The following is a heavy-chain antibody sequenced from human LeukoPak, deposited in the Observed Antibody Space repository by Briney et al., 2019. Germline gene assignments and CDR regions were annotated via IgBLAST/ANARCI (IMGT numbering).Heavy chain of an antibody. D-gene: IGHD3-16*01. Sequence: ASVKVSCKASGYTFTSYGISWVRQAPGQGLEGMGWISAYNGNTNYAQKLQGRVTMTTDTSTSTAYMELGSLRSDDTAVYYCARDQGGLDAFDIWGQGTMVTVSS. CDR2: ISAYNGNT. CDR3: ARDQGGLDAFDI. CDR1: GYTFTSYG. J-gene: IGHJ3*02. V-gene: IGHV1-18*01.